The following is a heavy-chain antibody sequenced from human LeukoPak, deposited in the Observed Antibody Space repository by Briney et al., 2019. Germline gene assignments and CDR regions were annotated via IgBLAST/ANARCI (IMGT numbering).Heavy chain of an antibody. V-gene: IGHV3-23*01. J-gene: IGHJ5*02. D-gene: IGHD1-26*01. Sequence: PGGSLRLSCAASGFTFSSYEMNWVRQAPGKGLEWVSAISGSGGSTYYADSVKGRFTISRDNSKNTLYLQMNSLRAEDTAVYYCAKRPSRIVGVSNWFDPWGQGTLVTVSS. CDR3: AKRPSRIVGVSNWFDP. CDR1: GFTFSSYE. CDR2: ISGSGGST.